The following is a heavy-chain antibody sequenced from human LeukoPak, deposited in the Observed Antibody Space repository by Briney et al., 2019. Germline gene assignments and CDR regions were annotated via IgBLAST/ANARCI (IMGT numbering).Heavy chain of an antibody. V-gene: IGHV4-34*01. CDR1: GGSSSGYS. CDR3: ARISALLWPPGRGFDI. CDR2: INHSGST. D-gene: IGHD3-10*01. Sequence: PSETLSLTCAVFGGSSSGYSWSWIRQPPGKGLEWIGEINHSGSTNYNPSLKSRVTISADTSKNQFSLKLSSVTAADTAVYYCARISALLWPPGRGFDIWGQGTMVTVSS. J-gene: IGHJ3*02.